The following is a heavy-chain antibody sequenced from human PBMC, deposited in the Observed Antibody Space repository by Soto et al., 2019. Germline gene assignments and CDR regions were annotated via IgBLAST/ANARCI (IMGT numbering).Heavy chain of an antibody. D-gene: IGHD2-15*01. V-gene: IGHV1-8*01. CDR1: GYTFTSYD. Sequence: ASVKVSCKASGYTFTSYDINWVRQATGQGLEWMGWMNPNSGNTGYAQKFQGRVTMTRNTSISTAYMELSSLRTEDTAVYYCAREGVVVAATDYWGQGTLVTVS. CDR2: MNPNSGNT. CDR3: AREGVVVAATDY. J-gene: IGHJ4*02.